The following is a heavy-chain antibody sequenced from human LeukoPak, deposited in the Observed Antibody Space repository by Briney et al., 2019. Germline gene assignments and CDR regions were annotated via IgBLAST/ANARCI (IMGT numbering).Heavy chain of an antibody. CDR1: GGSISSYH. J-gene: IGHJ3*02. Sequence: SETLSLTCTVSGGSISSYHWSWIRQPPGKGQEWIAFIHYTGSTNSNPSLKSRVTISVDTSKNQFSLNLSSVTAADTAVYHCARVGGSSSILSAFDIWGQGTMVTVSS. CDR2: IHYTGST. D-gene: IGHD6-6*01. CDR3: ARVGGSSSILSAFDI. V-gene: IGHV4-59*01.